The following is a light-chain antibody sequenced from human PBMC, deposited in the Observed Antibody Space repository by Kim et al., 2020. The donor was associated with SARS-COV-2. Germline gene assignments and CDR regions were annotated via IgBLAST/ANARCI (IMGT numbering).Light chain of an antibody. J-gene: IGKJ4*01. V-gene: IGKV1D-12*01. CDR1: QDISSW. Sequence: DIQMTQSPSSVSASVGDRVTITCRASQDISSWLGWYQQKPGKAPKVLIYEASNLQSGVPSRFSGSGSGTDFTLTINSLQPEDFATNYCQQTHSFPLTFGGGTKLEI. CDR2: EAS. CDR3: QQTHSFPLT.